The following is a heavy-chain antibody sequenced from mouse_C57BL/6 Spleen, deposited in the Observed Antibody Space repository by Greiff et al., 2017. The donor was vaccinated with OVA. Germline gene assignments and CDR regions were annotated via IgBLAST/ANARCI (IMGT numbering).Heavy chain of an antibody. Sequence: QVQLKESGAELVRPGASVKLSCKASGYTFTDYYINWVKQRPGQGLEWIARIYPGSGNTYYNEKFKGKATLTAEKSSSTAYMQLSSLTSEDSAVYFCARTAYYSNYRYFDVWGTGTTVTVSS. D-gene: IGHD2-5*01. V-gene: IGHV1-76*01. CDR3: ARTAYYSNYRYFDV. CDR2: IYPGSGNT. CDR1: GYTFTDYY. J-gene: IGHJ1*03.